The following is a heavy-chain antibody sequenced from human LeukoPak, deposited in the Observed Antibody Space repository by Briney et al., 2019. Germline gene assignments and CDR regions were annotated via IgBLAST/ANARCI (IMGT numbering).Heavy chain of an antibody. CDR3: AKYGVLARPDYLDF. J-gene: IGHJ4*02. D-gene: IGHD3-3*01. CDR2: IFGTSQMT. CDR1: GFTFSSAA. V-gene: IGHV3-23*01. Sequence: GGSLRLSCVASGFTFSSAAMSWVRQAPGKGLEWVSSIFGTSQMTYYTDSVRGRFTISSDNSKNTLYLQMNSLRGEDTAVYYCAKYGVLARPDYLDFWGQGTLVTVSS.